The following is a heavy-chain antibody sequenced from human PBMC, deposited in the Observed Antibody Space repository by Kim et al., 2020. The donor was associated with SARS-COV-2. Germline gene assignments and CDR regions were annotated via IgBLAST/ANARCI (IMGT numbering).Heavy chain of an antibody. J-gene: IGHJ5*02. D-gene: IGHD6-6*01. CDR3: ARGGAARPGHWFDP. Sequence: NPSLKSRVTISVDTSKNQFSLKLSSVTAADTAVYYCARGGAARPGHWFDPWGQGTLVTVSS. V-gene: IGHV4-59*09.